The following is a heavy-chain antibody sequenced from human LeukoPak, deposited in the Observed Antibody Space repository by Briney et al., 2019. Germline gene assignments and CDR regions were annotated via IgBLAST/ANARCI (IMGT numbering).Heavy chain of an antibody. J-gene: IGHJ4*02. V-gene: IGHV1-18*01. D-gene: IGHD3-22*01. CDR3: ARAARLYYYDSSGFDY. CDR2: ISAYNGNT. CDR1: GYTFTSYG. Sequence: ASVKVSCKASGYTFTSYGISWVRQAPGQGLEWMGWISAYNGNTNYAQKLQGRVTMTIDTSTSTAYMELRSLRSDDTAVYYCARAARLYYYDSSGFDYWGQGTPVTVSS.